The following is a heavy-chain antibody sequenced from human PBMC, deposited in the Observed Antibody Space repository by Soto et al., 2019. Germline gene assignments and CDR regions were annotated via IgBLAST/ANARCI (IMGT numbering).Heavy chain of an antibody. Sequence: GGSLRLSCAASGFTFSNAWMSWVRQAPGKGLEWVGRIKSKTDGGTTDYAAPVKGRFTISRDDSKNTLYLQMNSLKTEDTAVYYCTGRYDSSGRRHPSRGRYYYYGMDVWGQGTTVTVSS. J-gene: IGHJ6*02. CDR2: IKSKTDGGTT. CDR1: GFTFSNAW. V-gene: IGHV3-15*01. D-gene: IGHD3-22*01. CDR3: TGRYDSSGRRHPSRGRYYYYGMDV.